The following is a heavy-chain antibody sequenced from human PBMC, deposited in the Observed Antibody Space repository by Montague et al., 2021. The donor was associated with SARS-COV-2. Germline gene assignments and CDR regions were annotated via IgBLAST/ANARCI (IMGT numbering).Heavy chain of an antibody. Sequence: SLRLSCAVSGFNFESYAMHWVRQAPGKGLEWVSRINTDGSNSYYTDSVKGRFTISRDNAKNTLYLQMNSLRAEDTAVYYCAREPGSVDGMDVWGQGTTITVSS. J-gene: IGHJ6*02. CDR1: GFNFESYA. D-gene: IGHD4-23*01. CDR2: INTDGSNS. V-gene: IGHV3-74*01. CDR3: AREPGSVDGMDV.